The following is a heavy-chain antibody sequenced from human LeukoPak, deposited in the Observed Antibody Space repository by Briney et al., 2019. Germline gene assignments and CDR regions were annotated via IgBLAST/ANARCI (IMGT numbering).Heavy chain of an antibody. CDR3: ARYCSSTSCYSTHYYYGMDV. D-gene: IGHD2-2*02. J-gene: IGHJ6*02. V-gene: IGHV4-4*02. CDR2: IYHSGST. CDR1: GGSISSSNW. Sequence: SETLSLTCAVSGGSISSSNWWSWVRQPPGKGLEWIGEIYHSGSTNYNPSLKSRVTISVVKSKNQFSLKLSSVTAADTAVYYCARYCSSTSCYSTHYYYGMDVWGQGTTVTVSS.